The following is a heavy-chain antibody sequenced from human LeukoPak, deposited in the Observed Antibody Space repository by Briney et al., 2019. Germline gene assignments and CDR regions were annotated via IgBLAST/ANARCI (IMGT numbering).Heavy chain of an antibody. CDR2: IYRGGST. Sequence: GGSLRLSCTASGFTVSTNYLSWVRQAPGKGLEWVSTIYRGGSTYYADSVKGRFTISRDNSKNTVYLQINTLRVEDTAVYYCARGGLETAVKYFFDYWGQGTLITVSS. CDR3: ARGGLETAVKYFFDY. V-gene: IGHV3-66*01. CDR1: GFTVSTNY. J-gene: IGHJ4*02. D-gene: IGHD1-1*01.